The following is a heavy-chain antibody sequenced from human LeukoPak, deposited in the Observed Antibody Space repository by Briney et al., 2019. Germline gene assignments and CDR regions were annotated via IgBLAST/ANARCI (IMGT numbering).Heavy chain of an antibody. V-gene: IGHV4-59*11. D-gene: IGHD6-13*01. CDR3: ARNRTPYSSSWYSGSWFDP. Sequence: SETLSLTCTVSGGSISSHYWSWIRQPPGKGLEWIGYIYYSGSTNYNPSLKSRVTISVDTSKTQFSLKLSSVTAADTAVYYCARNRTPYSSSWYSGSWFDPWGQGTLVTVSS. CDR1: GGSISSHY. J-gene: IGHJ5*02. CDR2: IYYSGST.